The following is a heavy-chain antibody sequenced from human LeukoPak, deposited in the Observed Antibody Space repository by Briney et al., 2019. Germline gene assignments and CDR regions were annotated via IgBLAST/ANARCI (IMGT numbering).Heavy chain of an antibody. D-gene: IGHD3-16*01. V-gene: IGHV3-21*01. CDR2: ISSSSSYI. Sequence: PGGSLRLSCAASGFTFSSYSMNWVRQAPGKGLEWVSSISSSSSYIYYADSVKGRFTNSRDNAKNSLYLQMNSLRAEDTAVYYCARDRHVWGSYTIDYWGQGTLVTVSS. CDR1: GFTFSSYS. J-gene: IGHJ4*02. CDR3: ARDRHVWGSYTIDY.